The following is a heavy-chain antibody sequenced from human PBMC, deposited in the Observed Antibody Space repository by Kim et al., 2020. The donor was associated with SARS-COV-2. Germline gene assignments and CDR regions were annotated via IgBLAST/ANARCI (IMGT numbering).Heavy chain of an antibody. V-gene: IGHV1-69*01. CDR3: ASAAVATRGSYAFDI. D-gene: IGHD6-19*01. Sequence: QKCKGRVTITADESTSTAYMELSSLRSEDTAVYYCASAAVATRGSYAFDIWGQGTMVTVSS. J-gene: IGHJ3*02.